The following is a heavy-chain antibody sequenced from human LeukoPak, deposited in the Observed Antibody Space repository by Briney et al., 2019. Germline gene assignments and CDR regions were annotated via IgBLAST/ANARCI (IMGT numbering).Heavy chain of an antibody. J-gene: IGHJ4*02. D-gene: IGHD6-19*01. V-gene: IGHV1-69*13. CDR2: IIPIFGTA. CDR3: ARAHFKAFRGWYNFDY. Sequence: SVKVSCKASGGTFSSYAIGWVRQAPGQGLEWMGRIIPIFGTANYAQKFQGRVTITADESTSTAYMELSSLRSEDTAVYYCARAHFKAFRGWYNFDYWGQGTLVTVSS. CDR1: GGTFSSYA.